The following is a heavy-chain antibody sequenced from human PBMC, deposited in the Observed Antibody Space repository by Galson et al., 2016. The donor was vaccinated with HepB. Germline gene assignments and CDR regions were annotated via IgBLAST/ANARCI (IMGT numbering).Heavy chain of an antibody. Sequence: SVKVSCKASGHTFTSYYLHWVRQAPGQGLQWMGMINPSGGDTFYAQKFQGRVTMTRDTSTGTVYRELSSLRSEDTAVYYCARGYSSGWLGYFDYWGQGTLITVSS. D-gene: IGHD6-19*01. CDR3: ARGYSSGWLGYFDY. V-gene: IGHV1-46*01. J-gene: IGHJ4*02. CDR2: INPSGGDT. CDR1: GHTFTSYY.